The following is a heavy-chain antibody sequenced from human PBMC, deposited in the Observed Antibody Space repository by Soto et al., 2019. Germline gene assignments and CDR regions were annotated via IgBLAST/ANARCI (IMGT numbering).Heavy chain of an antibody. V-gene: IGHV1-18*01. CDR2: ISTYNDNT. D-gene: IGHD2-15*01. CDR1: GYTFTTYG. J-gene: IGHJ6*02. CDR3: AREGATPYYYYGMDV. Sequence: ASVKVSCKASGYTFTTYGISWVRQAPGQGLEWMGWISTYNDNTNYAQNLQGRVTMTTDTSTSTAYMELRNLRSDDTAVYYCAREGATPYYYYGMDVWGQGTTVTAP.